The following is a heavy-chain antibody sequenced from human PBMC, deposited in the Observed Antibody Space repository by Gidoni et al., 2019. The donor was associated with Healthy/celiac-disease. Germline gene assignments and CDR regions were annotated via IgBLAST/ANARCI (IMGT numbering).Heavy chain of an antibody. Sequence: QVQLVQSGAEVKKPGASVKVSCKASGYTFTSYGISWVRQAPGQGIEWLGWSSAYKDNTNCAQKIQGRDTMTTDSSTRKGYRELKSLRSDDAGVSYCARTYSSGWYLDDWGQGTLVTVSS. CDR1: GYTFTSYG. CDR2: SSAYKDNT. J-gene: IGHJ4*02. V-gene: IGHV1-18*04. CDR3: ARTYSSGWYLDD. D-gene: IGHD6-19*01.